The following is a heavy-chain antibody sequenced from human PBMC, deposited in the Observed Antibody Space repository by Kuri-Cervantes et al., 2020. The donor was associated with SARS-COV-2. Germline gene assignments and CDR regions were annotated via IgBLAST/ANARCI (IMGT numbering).Heavy chain of an antibody. J-gene: IGHJ3*02. D-gene: IGHD1-26*01. CDR2: MSYSGIA. Sequence: SETLSLTCNVSGGSISSSGYYWGWIRQPPGKGPEWIASMSYSGIAYYNPSLKSRVTMSLGTSLGTSRNQFSLKMTSVTAADTAVYYCARDNPISGGYWDAFDIWGQGTMVTVSS. V-gene: IGHV4-39*07. CDR3: ARDNPISGGYWDAFDI. CDR1: GGSISSSGYY.